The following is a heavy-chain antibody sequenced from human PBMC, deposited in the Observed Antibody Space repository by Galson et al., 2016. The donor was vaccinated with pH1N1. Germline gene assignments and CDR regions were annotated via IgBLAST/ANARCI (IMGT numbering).Heavy chain of an antibody. CDR3: ARIMFRHFGMDV. CDR1: GYIITGHY. V-gene: IGHV1-2*02. Sequence: SVKVSCKASGYIITGHYMHWVRQAPGQGLEWMGWINPNTGDTNYAQKFQGRVTMTRDTSISTAYMELSRLRSDDTALYFCARIMFRHFGMDVWGQGTTGTVSS. CDR2: INPNTGDT. D-gene: IGHD3-16*01. J-gene: IGHJ6*02.